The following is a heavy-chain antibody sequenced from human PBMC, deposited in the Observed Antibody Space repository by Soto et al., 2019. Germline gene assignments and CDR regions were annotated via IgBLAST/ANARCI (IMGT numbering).Heavy chain of an antibody. J-gene: IGHJ3*02. D-gene: IGHD2-21*01. CDR3: GRDDRVIGDAFDI. CDR2: ISAYNGNT. CDR1: GYTFTSYV. Sequence: ASVKVSCKASGYTFTSYVLSWVRQAPGQGLEWIGWISAYNGNTNYAQKLQGRVTMTKDTSPNAAYMELRSLRADHTGVYYCGRDDRVIGDAFDIWSQGKIVTVSS. V-gene: IGHV1-18*04.